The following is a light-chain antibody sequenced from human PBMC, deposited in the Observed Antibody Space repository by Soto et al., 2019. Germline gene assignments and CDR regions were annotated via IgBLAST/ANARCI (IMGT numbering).Light chain of an antibody. CDR1: QTISSW. V-gene: IGKV1-5*01. CDR2: DAS. CDR3: HQYNSYHT. Sequence: DIQMTQSRSSLSVSVGDRVTITCRASQTISSWLAWYQQKPGKAPKLPIYDASTLESGVPSRFSGSGSGTEFTLTISSLQPDDFATYYCHQYNSYHTFGGGTKVDI. J-gene: IGKJ4*01.